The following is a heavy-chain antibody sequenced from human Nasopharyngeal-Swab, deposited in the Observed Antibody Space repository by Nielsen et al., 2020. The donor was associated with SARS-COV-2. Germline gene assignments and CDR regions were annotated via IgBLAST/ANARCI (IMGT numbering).Heavy chain of an antibody. CDR1: GGSISSGAYY. Sequence: TLSLTCTVSGGSISSGAYYWSWIRQHPGKGLEWIGYIYYSGSTYYNPSLKSRVTISVDTSKNQFSLRLSSVTAADTAFYYCARSGPWSGYYIFDSWGQGTLVTVSS. D-gene: IGHD3-3*01. V-gene: IGHV4-31*03. J-gene: IGHJ4*02. CDR2: IYYSGST. CDR3: ARSGPWSGYYIFDS.